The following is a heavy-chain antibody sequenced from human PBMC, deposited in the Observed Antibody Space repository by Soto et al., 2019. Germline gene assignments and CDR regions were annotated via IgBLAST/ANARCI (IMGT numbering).Heavy chain of an antibody. D-gene: IGHD6-19*01. CDR3: VRERGFPGWYDY. V-gene: IGHV4-59*01. J-gene: IGHJ4*02. CDR2: IYFRGST. CDR1: GGSISSYC. Sequence: PSETLSLTCTVSGGSISSYCWSWIRQPPGKGLEWIGYIYFRGSTNYNPSLKSRVTISVDTSKNQFSLKLNSATAADTAMYYCVRERGFPGWYDYWGQAPLLTVSS.